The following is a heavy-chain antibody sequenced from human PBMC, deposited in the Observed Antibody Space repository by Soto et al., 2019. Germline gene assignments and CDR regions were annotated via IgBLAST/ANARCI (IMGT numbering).Heavy chain of an antibody. Sequence: QVQLVQSGAEVKKPGSSVKVSCKASGGTFSSYTISWVRQAPGQGLEWMGRIIPILGIANYAQKFQGRVTITADKSTSTAYMELSSLRSEDTAVYYCAREYCSGGSCYNPDGVYYFDYWGQGTLVTVSS. CDR2: IIPILGIA. J-gene: IGHJ4*02. D-gene: IGHD2-15*01. CDR1: GGTFSSYT. V-gene: IGHV1-69*08. CDR3: AREYCSGGSCYNPDGVYYFDY.